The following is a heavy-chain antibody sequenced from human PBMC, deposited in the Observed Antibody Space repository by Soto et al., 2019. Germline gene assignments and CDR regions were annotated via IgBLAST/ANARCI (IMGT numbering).Heavy chain of an antibody. V-gene: IGHV1-3*01. CDR2: INAGNGNT. Sequence: ASVKVSCKASGYTFTSYAMHWVRQAPGQRLEWMGWINAGNGNTKYSQKFQGRVTMTRDTSTSTVYMELSSLRSEDTAVYYCASTLAAAGPIDYWGQGTLVTVSS. J-gene: IGHJ4*02. CDR1: GYTFTSYA. CDR3: ASTLAAAGPIDY. D-gene: IGHD6-13*01.